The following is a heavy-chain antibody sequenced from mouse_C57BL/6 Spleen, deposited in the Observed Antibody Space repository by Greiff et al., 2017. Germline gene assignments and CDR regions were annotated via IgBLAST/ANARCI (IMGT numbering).Heavy chain of an antibody. J-gene: IGHJ4*01. V-gene: IGHV1-64*01. D-gene: IGHD3-3*01. CDR3: ARGGDEGYARDY. Sequence: QVQLQQSGAELVKPGASVKLSCKASGYTFTSYWMHWVKQRPGQGLEWIGMIHPNSGSTNYNEKFKSKATLTVDKSSSTAYMQLSSLTSEDSAVYYCARGGDEGYARDYWGKGTSVTVSS. CDR2: IHPNSGST. CDR1: GYTFTSYW.